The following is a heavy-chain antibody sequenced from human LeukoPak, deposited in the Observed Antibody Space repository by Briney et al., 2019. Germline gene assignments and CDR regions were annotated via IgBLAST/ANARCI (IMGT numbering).Heavy chain of an antibody. V-gene: IGHV3-23*01. J-gene: IGHJ6*02. Sequence: GVSLRLSCAASGFTFSSYAMSWVRQAPGKGLEWVSAISGSGGSTYYADSVKGRFTISRDNSKNTLYLQMNSLRAEDTAVYYCVKDLPISSSWYNYFYYYYGMDVWGQGTTVTVSS. D-gene: IGHD6-13*01. CDR2: ISGSGGST. CDR1: GFTFSSYA. CDR3: VKDLPISSSWYNYFYYYYGMDV.